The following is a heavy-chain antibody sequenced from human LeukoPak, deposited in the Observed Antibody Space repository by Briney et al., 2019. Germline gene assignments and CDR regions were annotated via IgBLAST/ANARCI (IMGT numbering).Heavy chain of an antibody. CDR1: GGSISSSTYY. Sequence: SETLSLTCTVSGGSISSSTYYWDWIRQPPGQGLEWIGNIYDSGDTYYTPSLKSRVTMFVDTSKNQFSLKLSSVTAADTAVYYCARLRIATAGGGYWGQGTLVTVSS. J-gene: IGHJ4*02. V-gene: IGHV4-39*01. CDR3: ARLRIATAGGGY. CDR2: IYDSGDT. D-gene: IGHD6-13*01.